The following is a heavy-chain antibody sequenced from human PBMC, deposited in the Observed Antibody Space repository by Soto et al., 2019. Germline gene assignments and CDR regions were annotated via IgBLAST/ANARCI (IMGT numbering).Heavy chain of an antibody. J-gene: IGHJ4*02. D-gene: IGHD5-18*01. CDR1: GGTFSSYA. V-gene: IGHV1-69*13. Sequence: GASVKVSCKASGGTFSSYAISWVRQAPGQGLEWMGGIIPIFGTASYAQKFQGRVTITADESTSTAYMELSSLRSEDTAVYYCARDGYGYNPASFDYWGQGTLLTVSS. CDR2: IIPIFGTA. CDR3: ARDGYGYNPASFDY.